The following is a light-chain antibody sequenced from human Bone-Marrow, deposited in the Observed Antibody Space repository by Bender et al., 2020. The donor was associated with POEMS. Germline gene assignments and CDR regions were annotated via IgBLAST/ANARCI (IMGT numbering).Light chain of an antibody. V-gene: IGLV3-25*03. J-gene: IGLJ3*02. CDR3: QSVDSSATYWV. CDR1: ALPRQY. Sequence: SYELTQPPSVSVSPGQTARITCSGDALPRQYAYWYQQKTGQAPILVIYKDRERPSGIPERSSGSSSGTTVTLTISGVQAEDEADYYCQSVDSSATYWVFGGGTRLTVL. CDR2: KDR.